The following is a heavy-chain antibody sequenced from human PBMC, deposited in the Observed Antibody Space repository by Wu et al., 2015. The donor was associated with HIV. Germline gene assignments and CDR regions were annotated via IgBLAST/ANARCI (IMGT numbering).Heavy chain of an antibody. D-gene: IGHD6-6*01. Sequence: QVQLVQSGAEVKKPGASVKVSCKASGYTFTGYYMHWVRQAPGQGLEWMGWINPNSGGTNYAQKFQGRVTMTRDTSISTAYMELSRLRSDDTAVYYCARARGIAARPYYMDVWGKGTTVTVSS. J-gene: IGHJ6*03. CDR3: ARARGIAARPYYMDV. V-gene: IGHV1-2*02. CDR2: INPNSGGT. CDR1: GYTFTGYY.